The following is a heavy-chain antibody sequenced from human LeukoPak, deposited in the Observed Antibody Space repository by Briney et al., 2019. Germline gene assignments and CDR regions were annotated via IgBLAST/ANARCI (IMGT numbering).Heavy chain of an antibody. Sequence: SETLSLTCAVYGGSFSGYYWSWIRQPPGKGLEWIGSIYYSGSTYYNPSLKSRVTISVDTSKNQFSLKLSSVTAADTAVHYCASYSHVDIVATIEAYAFDIWGQGTMVTVSS. J-gene: IGHJ3*02. CDR2: IYYSGST. CDR1: GGSFSGYY. CDR3: ASYSHVDIVATIEAYAFDI. D-gene: IGHD5-12*01. V-gene: IGHV4-34*01.